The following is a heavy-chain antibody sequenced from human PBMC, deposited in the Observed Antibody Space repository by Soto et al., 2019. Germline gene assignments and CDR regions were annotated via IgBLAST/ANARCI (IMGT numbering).Heavy chain of an antibody. CDR1: GGSISSGDYY. CDR2: IYYSGST. D-gene: IGHD2-21*01. Sequence: SETLSLTCTVSGGSISSGDYYWSWIRQPPGKGLEWIGYIYYSGSTYYNPSLKSRVTISVDTSKNQFSLKLSPVTAADTAVYYCARNVFHGPFDYWGQGTLVTVSS. CDR3: ARNVFHGPFDY. V-gene: IGHV4-30-4*01. J-gene: IGHJ4*02.